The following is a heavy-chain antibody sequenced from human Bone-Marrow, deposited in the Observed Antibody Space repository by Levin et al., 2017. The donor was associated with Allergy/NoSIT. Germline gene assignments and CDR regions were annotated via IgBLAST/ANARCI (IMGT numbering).Heavy chain of an antibody. J-gene: IGHJ4*01. V-gene: IGHV3-53*01. CDR2: IYSGGST. D-gene: IGHD2-8*01. Sequence: GESLKISCAASGFTVSSNYMSWVRQAPGKGLEWVSIIYSGGSTYYADSVKGRFTISRDNSKNTLYLQMNSLRVEDTAVYYCARKTLAATNGRWGQGTLVTVSS. CDR1: GFTVSSNY. CDR3: ARKTLAATNGR.